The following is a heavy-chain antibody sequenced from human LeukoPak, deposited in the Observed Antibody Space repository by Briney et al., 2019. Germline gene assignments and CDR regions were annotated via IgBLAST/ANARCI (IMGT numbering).Heavy chain of an antibody. CDR3: ARVSFTYGPLDS. CDR1: RGSISSGGHY. D-gene: IGHD4-17*01. V-gene: IGHV4-31*03. Sequence: SETLSLTCNVSRGSISSGGHYWSWIRQRPGKGLEWMGYTYFTGSTYYIPSLQSRLIISADTSMTQFSLRLRSVTAADTAVYYCARVSFTYGPLDSWGPGILVTVSS. J-gene: IGHJ4*02. CDR2: TYFTGST.